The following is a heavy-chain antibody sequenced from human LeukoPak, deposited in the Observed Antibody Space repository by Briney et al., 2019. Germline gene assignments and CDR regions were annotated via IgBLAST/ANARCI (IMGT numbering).Heavy chain of an antibody. CDR1: GDSVSSNSGV. J-gene: IGHJ6*02. Sequence: SQTLSLTCVISGDSVSSNSGVWNWIRQSPLRGLEWLGRTYYRSKWYNDYAVSVKSRITINPDTTKNQFSLQLNSVTPEDTAVYYCARGGFYYYGMDVWGQGTMVTVSS. CDR2: TYYRSKWYN. V-gene: IGHV6-1*01. CDR3: ARGGFYYYGMDV.